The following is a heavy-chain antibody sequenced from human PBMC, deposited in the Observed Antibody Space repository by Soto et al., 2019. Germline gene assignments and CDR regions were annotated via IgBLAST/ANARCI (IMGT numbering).Heavy chain of an antibody. J-gene: IGHJ6*02. V-gene: IGHV3-30*19. CDR1: GFTFSDYE. D-gene: IGHD3-10*01. Sequence: QVQLVESGGGVVQPGTSLRLSCAASGFTFSDYEMHWVPQAPGKGREWVPLIPGAGTNKFHAVPVKGRFSRSRDNSKNTLFMQMNSLSVEDTAVYYCAREGRIAKVRGVRYDYYGMDVWGQGTTVTVSS. CDR3: AREGRIAKVRGVRYDYYGMDV. CDR2: IPGAGTNK.